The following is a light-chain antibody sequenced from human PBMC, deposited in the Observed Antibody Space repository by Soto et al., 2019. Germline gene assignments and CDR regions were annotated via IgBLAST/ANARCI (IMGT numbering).Light chain of an antibody. J-gene: IGKJ5*01. CDR2: AAS. Sequence: DIQMTQSPSTLPASVGDRVTITCRASQSIGNYLNWYQQKPGEAPKVLIFAASSLRSGVPSRFSGSGYGTDFTLTINNLHPEDSATYYCQQTHAVPLTFGQGTRLEIK. CDR1: QSIGNY. CDR3: QQTHAVPLT. V-gene: IGKV1-39*01.